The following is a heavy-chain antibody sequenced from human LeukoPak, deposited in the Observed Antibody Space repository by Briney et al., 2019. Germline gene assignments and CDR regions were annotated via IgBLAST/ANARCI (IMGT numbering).Heavy chain of an antibody. Sequence: SETLSLTCTVSGGSISSYYWSWIRQPPGKGLEWIGYIFYVGSTDYNPSLKSRVTISVDTSRNEFSLKLSSVTTADTAVYYCARDRDGHKDWGQGTLVTVSS. D-gene: IGHD5-24*01. J-gene: IGHJ4*02. V-gene: IGHV4-59*01. CDR1: GGSISSYY. CDR2: IFYVGST. CDR3: ARDRDGHKD.